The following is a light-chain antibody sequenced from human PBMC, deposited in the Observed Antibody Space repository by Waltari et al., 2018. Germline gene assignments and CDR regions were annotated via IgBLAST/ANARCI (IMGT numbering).Light chain of an antibody. CDR2: GAS. V-gene: IGKV3-20*01. CDR3: QQYGSSPWT. J-gene: IGKJ1*01. CDR1: QSVSGSY. Sequence: EIVLTQSPGTLSLSPGERATLSCRASQSVSGSYLAWYQQTPGQAPRLLIYGASSRATXIPDRFSGSGSGTDFTLTISRLEPEXXXVYYCQQYGSSPWTFGQGTKVEIK.